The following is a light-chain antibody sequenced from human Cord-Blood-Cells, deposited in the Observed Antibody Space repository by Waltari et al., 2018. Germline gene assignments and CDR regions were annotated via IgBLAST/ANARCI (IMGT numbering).Light chain of an antibody. Sequence: DIQMTQSPYSLSASVGDRVTITCQASRDISNYLNWYQQKPGKAPKLLIYDASNLETGVPSRFSGSGSGTDFTFTISSLQPEDIATYYCQQYDNLPMYTFGQGTKLEIK. CDR1: RDISNY. CDR2: DAS. V-gene: IGKV1-33*01. J-gene: IGKJ2*01. CDR3: QQYDNLPMYT.